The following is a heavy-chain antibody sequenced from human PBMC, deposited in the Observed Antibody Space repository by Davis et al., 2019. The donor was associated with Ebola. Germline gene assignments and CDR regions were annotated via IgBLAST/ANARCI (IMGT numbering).Heavy chain of an antibody. D-gene: IGHD6-13*01. CDR3: ARGVLSSTSQYFQH. V-gene: IGHV3-66*02. CDR2: IYSGGTT. CDR1: GFTFSDYY. Sequence: PGGSLRLSCAASGFTFSDYYMDWVRQAPGKGLEWVSLIYSGGTTYYADSVKGRFAISRDSSKNTFYLQMNSLRGEDTAVYYCARGVLSSTSQYFQHWGQGTLVTVSS. J-gene: IGHJ1*01.